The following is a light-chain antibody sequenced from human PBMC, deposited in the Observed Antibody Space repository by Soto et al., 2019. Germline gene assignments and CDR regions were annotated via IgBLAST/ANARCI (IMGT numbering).Light chain of an antibody. CDR3: QQSYSILWT. Sequence: DIQMTQSPSSLSASVGDRVTITFRASQSISSYLNWYPQKKGQAPNILIYAASSLQSGVPSRFSGSGSRTDFTLTISSLQPEDVETYYCQQSYSILWTFGQGTKVDIK. J-gene: IGKJ1*01. CDR1: QSISSY. CDR2: AAS. V-gene: IGKV1-39*01.